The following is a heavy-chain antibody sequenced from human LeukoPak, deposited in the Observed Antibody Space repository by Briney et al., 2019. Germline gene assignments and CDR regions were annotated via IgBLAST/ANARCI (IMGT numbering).Heavy chain of an antibody. Sequence: GGSLRLSCAASGFTSSSYAMSWVRQVPGKGLEWVSAISGSGGSTYYADSVKGRFTISRDNSKNTLYLQMNSLRAEDTAVYYCAKGPLVGFGEFNWGQGTLVTVSS. V-gene: IGHV3-23*01. D-gene: IGHD3-10*01. CDR1: GFTSSSYA. CDR3: AKGPLVGFGEFN. J-gene: IGHJ4*02. CDR2: ISGSGGST.